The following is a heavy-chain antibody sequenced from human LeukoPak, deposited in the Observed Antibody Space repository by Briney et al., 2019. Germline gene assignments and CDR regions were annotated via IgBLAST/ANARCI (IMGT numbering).Heavy chain of an antibody. J-gene: IGHJ4*02. CDR2: INPNSGGA. CDR1: GHTFTGYY. Sequence: GASVKVSCKASGHTFTGYYMHWVRQAPGPGLEWMGWINPNSGGANYAQNFQGRVTMTRDTSISTAYMELSRLRSDDTAVYYCARERCSGGSCLPLFDYWGQGTLVTVSS. CDR3: ARERCSGGSCLPLFDY. V-gene: IGHV1-2*02. D-gene: IGHD2-15*01.